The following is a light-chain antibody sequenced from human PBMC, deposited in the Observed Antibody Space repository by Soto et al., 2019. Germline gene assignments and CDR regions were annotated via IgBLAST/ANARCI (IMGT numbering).Light chain of an antibody. CDR3: QQTYSAPLT. CDR1: QSISNY. Sequence: DIQMTQSPFSLPASVGDRVNITCRASQSISNYLNWYQHKPGRAPSLLIHGASSLQGGVPSRFSGSGSGTDFTLTISSLHPVDFTTYYCQQTYSAPLTFGGGTRVEF. V-gene: IGKV1-39*01. J-gene: IGKJ4*01. CDR2: GAS.